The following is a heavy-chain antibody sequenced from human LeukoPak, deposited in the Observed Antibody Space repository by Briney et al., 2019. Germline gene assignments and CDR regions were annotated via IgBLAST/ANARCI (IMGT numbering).Heavy chain of an antibody. J-gene: IGHJ4*02. V-gene: IGHV3-30-3*01. CDR3: ARGSMIVLNGVDY. D-gene: IGHD3-22*01. CDR1: GFTFSSYA. CDR2: ISYDGSNK. Sequence: GGSLRLSCAASGFTFSSYAMHWVRQAPGKGLEWVAVISYDGSNKYYADSVKGRFTISRDNSKNTLYLQMKSLRAEDTAVYYCARGSMIVLNGVDYWGQGTLVTVSS.